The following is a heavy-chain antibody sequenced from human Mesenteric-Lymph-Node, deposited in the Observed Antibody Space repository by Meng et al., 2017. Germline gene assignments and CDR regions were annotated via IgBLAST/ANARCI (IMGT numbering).Heavy chain of an antibody. Sequence: GESLKISCAASGFTFSSYGMHWVRQAPGKGLAWVAVIWYDGSNKYYADSVKGRFTISRDNFKNTLYLQMNNLRGEDTAVYYCANGETHSDGYKGYWGQGTLVTVSS. CDR3: ANGETHSDGYKGY. J-gene: IGHJ4*02. CDR1: GFTFSSYG. V-gene: IGHV3-33*06. D-gene: IGHD5-24*01. CDR2: IWYDGSNK.